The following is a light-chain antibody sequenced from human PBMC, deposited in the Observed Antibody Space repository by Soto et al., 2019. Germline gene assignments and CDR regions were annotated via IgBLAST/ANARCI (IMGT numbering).Light chain of an antibody. V-gene: IGKV3-15*01. CDR3: QRYGSSPPE. CDR1: QSVSTN. J-gene: IGKJ5*01. Sequence: EIMMTQSPATLSVPPGERATLSCRASQSVSTNFAWYQQRPGQAPRLLFYGASIRATAVPARFTASGSGTEFTLTISRLEPADFAVYYCQRYGSSPPEIGQGTRLEI. CDR2: GAS.